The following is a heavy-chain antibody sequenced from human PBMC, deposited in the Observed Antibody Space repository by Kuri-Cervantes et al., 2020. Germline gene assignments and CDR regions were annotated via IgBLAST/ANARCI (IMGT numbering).Heavy chain of an antibody. CDR2: ISGSGGST. CDR1: GFTFSSYA. J-gene: IGHJ5*02. V-gene: IGHV3-23*01. D-gene: IGHD2-2*03. Sequence: GGSLRLSCAASGFTFSSYAMSWVRQAPGKGLEWVSAISGSGGSTYYADSVKGRFTISRDNSKNTLYLQMNSLRAEDTAVYYCARAGGAVLGYNWFDPWGQGTLVTVSS. CDR3: ARAGGAVLGYNWFDP.